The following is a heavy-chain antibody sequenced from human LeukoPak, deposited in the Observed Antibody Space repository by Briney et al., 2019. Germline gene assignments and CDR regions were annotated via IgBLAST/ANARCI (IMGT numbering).Heavy chain of an antibody. CDR3: ARDMAIAAAGTRFHFDY. Sequence: GGSLRLSCAASGFTVSSNYMSWVRQAPGKGLEWVSVIYSGGSTYYADSVKGRFTISRDNPKNTLYLQMNSLRAEDTAVYYCARDMAIAAAGTRFHFDYWGQGTLVTVSS. CDR1: GFTVSSNY. CDR2: IYSGGST. J-gene: IGHJ4*02. D-gene: IGHD6-13*01. V-gene: IGHV3-53*01.